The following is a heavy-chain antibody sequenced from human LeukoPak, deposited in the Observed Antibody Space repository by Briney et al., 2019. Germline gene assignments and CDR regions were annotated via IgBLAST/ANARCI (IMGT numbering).Heavy chain of an antibody. CDR3: ARGSEEVSTISEAFDI. J-gene: IGHJ3*02. CDR1: GGSMNNFF. CDR2: VYYSGSS. D-gene: IGHD5-24*01. V-gene: IGHV4-59*01. Sequence: SETLSLTCIVSGGSMNNFFWTWIRQTPEKRLEWIVYVYYSGSSKYNPSLERRVTISLDTSKNQFSLRLTSVTAADTAIYYCARGSEEVSTISEAFDIWGQGTAVTVSS.